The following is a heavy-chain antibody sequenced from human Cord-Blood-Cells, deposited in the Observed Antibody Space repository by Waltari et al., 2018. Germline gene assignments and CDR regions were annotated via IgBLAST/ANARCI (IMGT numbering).Heavy chain of an antibody. Sequence: QVQLQESGPGLVKPSETLSLTCAVSGYSISSGYYWGWIRQPPGKGLEWIGSIYHSGSTYYNPSRKSRVTISVDTSKNQFSLKLSSVTAADTAVYYCARDGKVYSSSYYYYYYGMDVWGQGTTVTVSS. CDR3: ARDGKVYSSSYYYYYYGMDV. J-gene: IGHJ6*02. V-gene: IGHV4-38-2*02. CDR1: GYSISSGYY. D-gene: IGHD6-6*01. CDR2: IYHSGST.